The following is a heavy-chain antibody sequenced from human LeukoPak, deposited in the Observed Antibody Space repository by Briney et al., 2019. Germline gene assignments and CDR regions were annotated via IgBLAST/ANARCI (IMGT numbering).Heavy chain of an antibody. Sequence: SETLSLTCTVSGGSISSYYWSWIRQPPGKGLEWIGYINYSGNTNYNPSLKSRVTISVDRSKNQFSLKQTSVTAADTAVYYCAREMYNSGWYYAFDIWGQGTMVTVSS. J-gene: IGHJ3*02. D-gene: IGHD6-19*01. CDR1: GGSISSYY. CDR2: INYSGNT. CDR3: AREMYNSGWYYAFDI. V-gene: IGHV4-59*01.